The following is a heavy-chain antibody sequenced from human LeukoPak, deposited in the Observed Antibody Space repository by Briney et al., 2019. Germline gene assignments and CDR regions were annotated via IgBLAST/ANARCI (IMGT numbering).Heavy chain of an antibody. Sequence: GGSLRLSCAASGFTFSSYGMSWVRQAPGKGLEWVSAISGSGDSAYYADSVKGRFTISRDNSKNTLYLQMNSLRAEDTAVYYCARRSGIAVAGAFDYWGQGTLVTVSS. CDR2: ISGSGDSA. D-gene: IGHD6-19*01. J-gene: IGHJ4*02. CDR3: ARRSGIAVAGAFDY. CDR1: GFTFSSYG. V-gene: IGHV3-23*01.